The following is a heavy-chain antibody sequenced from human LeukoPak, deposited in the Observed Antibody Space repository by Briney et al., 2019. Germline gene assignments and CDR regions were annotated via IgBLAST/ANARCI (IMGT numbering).Heavy chain of an antibody. CDR3: ARGGYYGSGSFPDY. D-gene: IGHD3-10*01. CDR2: ISAYNGDT. CDR1: GYTFNSYG. J-gene: IGHJ4*02. V-gene: IGHV1-18*01. Sequence: ASVKVSCKASGYTFNSYGINWVRQAPGQGLEWMGWISAYNGDTNYAQKVQGRVTMTTETSTSTAYMELRSLRFDDTAVYYCARGGYYGSGSFPDYWGQGTLVTVSS.